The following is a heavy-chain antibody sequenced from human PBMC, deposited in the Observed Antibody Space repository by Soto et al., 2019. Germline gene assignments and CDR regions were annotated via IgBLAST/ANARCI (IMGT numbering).Heavy chain of an antibody. CDR2: ISAYNGNT. V-gene: IGHV1-18*01. Sequence: ASVKVSCKASGYTFTSYGISWVRQAPGQGLEWMGWISAYNGNTNYAQKLQGRVTMTTDTSTSTAYMELRSLRSDDTAVYYCAREGISYCSSTSCYPFDYWGQGTLVTVSS. D-gene: IGHD2-2*01. CDR1: GYTFTSYG. CDR3: AREGISYCSSTSCYPFDY. J-gene: IGHJ4*02.